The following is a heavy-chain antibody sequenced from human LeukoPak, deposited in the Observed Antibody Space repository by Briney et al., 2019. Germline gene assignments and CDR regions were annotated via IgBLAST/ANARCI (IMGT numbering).Heavy chain of an antibody. D-gene: IGHD2-21*02. V-gene: IGHV3-23*01. CDR3: AKIAKGVTAIWFEREGDEYFQG. CDR1: GFTFSSYA. J-gene: IGHJ1*01. Sequence: GGSLSLSCAASGFTFSSYAMSRVRQAPGKGLEWVSAISGSGGRTYYADSETGRFTISRDNSKNSLYLQMNSLRAKETAVYYCAKIAKGVTAIWFEREGDEYFQGWGQGTLVTVSS. CDR2: ISGSGGRT.